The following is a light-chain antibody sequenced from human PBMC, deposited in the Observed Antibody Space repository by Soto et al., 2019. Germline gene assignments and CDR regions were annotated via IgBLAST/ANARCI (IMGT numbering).Light chain of an antibody. CDR2: GAT. J-gene: IGKJ1*01. V-gene: IGKV1-6*01. Sequence: ALQMTQSPSSLSASVGARVTITCRASQDIRTALGWYQQKPGKAPKLRIYGATTLQSGVPSRFSGSGSGTDFTLTISGLQPEDFATYYGLQDYNYPRTFGQGTKMEVK. CDR3: LQDYNYPRT. CDR1: QDIRTA.